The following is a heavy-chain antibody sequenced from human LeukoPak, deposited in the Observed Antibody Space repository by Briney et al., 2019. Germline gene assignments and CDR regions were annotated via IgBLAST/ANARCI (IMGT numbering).Heavy chain of an antibody. CDR2: IYSSGST. CDR1: GGSIRGYY. V-gene: IGHV4-59*01. D-gene: IGHD3-10*01. Sequence: SSETLSLTCNVSGGSIRGYYWSWIRQPPGKGLEWIGYIYSSGSTNYNPSLKSRVTMSVDTSKNQFSLKVNSVTAADTAVYYCARVYDSGSQAYFYYMDVWGKGTTVTISS. J-gene: IGHJ6*03. CDR3: ARVYDSGSQAYFYYMDV.